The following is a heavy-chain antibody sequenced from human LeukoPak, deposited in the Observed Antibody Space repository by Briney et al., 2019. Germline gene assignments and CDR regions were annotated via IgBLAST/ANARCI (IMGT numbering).Heavy chain of an antibody. Sequence: GGSLRLSCSASGFTFSGYSMNWVRQAPGKGLEWLSYISSPSSTIYYADSVRGRFTISRDNAKNSLYLQMNSLRAEDAAIYYCARAYLLPSIPYWYFDLWGRGTLVTVSS. D-gene: IGHD2-21*01. CDR1: GFTFSGYS. CDR3: ARAYLLPSIPYWYFDL. V-gene: IGHV3-48*04. J-gene: IGHJ2*01. CDR2: ISSPSSTI.